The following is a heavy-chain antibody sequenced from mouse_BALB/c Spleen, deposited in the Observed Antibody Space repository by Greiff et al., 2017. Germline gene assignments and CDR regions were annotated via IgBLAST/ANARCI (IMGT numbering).Heavy chain of an antibody. Sequence: EVQRVESGPGLVKPSQSLSLTCSVTGYSITSGYYWNWIRQFPGNKLEWMGYISYDGSNNYNPSLKNRISITRDTSKNQFFLKLNSVTTEDTATYYCARLFITTVVDAMDDWGQGTSVTVSS. CDR3: ARLFITTVVDAMDD. D-gene: IGHD1-1*01. CDR2: ISYDGSN. V-gene: IGHV3-6*02. CDR1: GYSITSGYY. J-gene: IGHJ4*01.